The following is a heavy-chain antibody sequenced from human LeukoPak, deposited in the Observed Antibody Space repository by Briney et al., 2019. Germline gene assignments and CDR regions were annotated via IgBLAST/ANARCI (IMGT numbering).Heavy chain of an antibody. Sequence: GGSLRLSCAASGFTFSSYSMNWVRQAPGKGLEWVSSISSSSSYIYYADSVKGRFTISRDNAQNSLYLQMNSLRAEDTAVYYCARDPPIGSFFDYWGQGTLVTVSS. CDR2: ISSSSSYI. CDR1: GFTFSSYS. D-gene: IGHD3-10*01. J-gene: IGHJ4*02. V-gene: IGHV3-21*01. CDR3: ARDPPIGSFFDY.